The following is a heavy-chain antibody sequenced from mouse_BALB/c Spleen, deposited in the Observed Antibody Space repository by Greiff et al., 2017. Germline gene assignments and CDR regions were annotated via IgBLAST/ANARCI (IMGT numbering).Heavy chain of an antibody. V-gene: IGHV5-17*02. D-gene: IGHD2-4*01. J-gene: IGHJ4*01. Sequence: EVQRVESGGGLVQPGGSRKLSCAASGFTFSSFGMHWVRQAPEKGLEWVAYISSGSSTIYYADTVKGRFTISRDNPKNTLFLQMTSLRSEDTAMYYCARYYDSYYAMDYWGQGTSVTVSS. CDR3: ARYYDSYYAMDY. CDR2: ISSGSSTI. CDR1: GFTFSSFG.